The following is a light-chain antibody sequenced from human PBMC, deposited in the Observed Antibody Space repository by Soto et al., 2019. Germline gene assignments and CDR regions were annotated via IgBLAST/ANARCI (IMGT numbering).Light chain of an antibody. CDR1: SSDVDGFNY. Sequence: SVLTQPASVSGSLGQSITISCTGTSSDVDGFNYVSWYQQHPGKAPKLMIYEVSNRPSGVSNRFSGSKSGNTASLTISGLQAEDEADYYCSSYTSSSTYVFGSGTKVTVL. J-gene: IGLJ1*01. V-gene: IGLV2-14*01. CDR3: SSYTSSSTYV. CDR2: EVS.